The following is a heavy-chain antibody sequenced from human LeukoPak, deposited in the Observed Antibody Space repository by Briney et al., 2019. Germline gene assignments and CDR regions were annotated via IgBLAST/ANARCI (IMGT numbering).Heavy chain of an antibody. CDR3: ANPVGYGDAFDI. J-gene: IGHJ3*02. CDR1: GFTFSSYA. V-gene: IGHV3-23*01. D-gene: IGHD5-12*01. Sequence: PGGSLRLSCAASGFTFSSYAMSWVRQAPGKGLEWISTISGSGGSTHYADSVKGRFTISRDNSKNTLYLQMNSLRAEDTAVHYCANPVGYGDAFDIWGQGTMVSVSS. CDR2: ISGSGGST.